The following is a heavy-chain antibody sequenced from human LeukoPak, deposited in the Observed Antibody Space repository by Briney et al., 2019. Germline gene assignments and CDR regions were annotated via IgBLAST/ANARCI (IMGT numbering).Heavy chain of an antibody. D-gene: IGHD2-2*02. CDR1: GGSISSYY. V-gene: IGHV4-4*07. CDR3: AREYCSSTSCYTSYFDY. Sequence: SETLSLTCTVSGGSISSYYWSWIRQPAGKGLEWIGRIYTSGSTNYNPSLKSRVTMSVDTSKNQFSLELSSVTAADTAVYYCAREYCSSTSCYTSYFDYWGQGTLVTVSS. J-gene: IGHJ4*02. CDR2: IYTSGST.